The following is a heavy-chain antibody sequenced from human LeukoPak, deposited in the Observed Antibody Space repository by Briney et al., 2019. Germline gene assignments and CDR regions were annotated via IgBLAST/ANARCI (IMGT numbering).Heavy chain of an antibody. CDR3: ARDRYYGSGYTTHYYYYYYMDV. CDR2: IYSSGQS. Sequence: PSETLSLTCAVSGVSITSTTDSWAWIRQSPGKGLEWIGSIYSSGQSYYKVSLRSRVTMSVDTSKDLFSLKLSSVTAADTAVYYCARDRYYGSGYTTHYYYYYYMDVWGKGTTVTISS. CDR1: GVSITSTTDS. D-gene: IGHD3-10*01. V-gene: IGHV4-39*07. J-gene: IGHJ6*03.